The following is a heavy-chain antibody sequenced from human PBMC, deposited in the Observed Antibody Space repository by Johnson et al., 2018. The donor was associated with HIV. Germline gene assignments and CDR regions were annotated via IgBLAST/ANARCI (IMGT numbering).Heavy chain of an antibody. CDR3: ARVRQWLVQGAFDI. CDR1: GFTFDDYA. Sequence: VQLVESGGGLVQPGRSLRLSCAASGFTFDDYAMHWVRQAPGKGLEYVSAISSNGGSTYYANSVKGRFTISRDNSKNTLYLQMGSLRAEDMAVYYCARVRQWLVQGAFDIWGQGTMVTVSS. J-gene: IGHJ3*02. V-gene: IGHV3-64*01. CDR2: ISSNGGST. D-gene: IGHD6-19*01.